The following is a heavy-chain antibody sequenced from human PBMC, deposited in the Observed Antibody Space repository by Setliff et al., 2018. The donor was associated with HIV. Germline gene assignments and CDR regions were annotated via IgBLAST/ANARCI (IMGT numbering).Heavy chain of an antibody. J-gene: IGHJ5*02. Sequence: GGSLRLSCAASEVSVSGHYMGWARQTPGKGLEWVSVTFAGGSTDYADSVKGRFTISRDHSTNTLNLQMNSLRVEDTGIYYCARENRFYASGSHYAEWGFDPWGQGVLVTVSS. CDR2: TFAGGST. D-gene: IGHD3-10*01. V-gene: IGHV3-66*02. CDR3: ARENRFYASGSHYAEWGFDP. CDR1: EVSVSGHY.